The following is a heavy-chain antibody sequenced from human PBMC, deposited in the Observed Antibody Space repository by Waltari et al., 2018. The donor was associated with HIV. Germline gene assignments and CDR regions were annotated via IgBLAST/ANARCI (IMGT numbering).Heavy chain of an antibody. J-gene: IGHJ2*01. V-gene: IGHV4-39*01. CDR1: GGSVSGSSYF. CDR3: ARHALRVGAAYWNFDL. Sequence: QLQLQEPGPGVVKPSETLSLTCTVPGGSVSGSSYFWGWIRQPPGKGLEWVGRIYYTGRAYYNPSLKSRVTISVDTSKNQFSLKVTSVTAADTAVYYCARHALRVGAAYWNFDLWGRGTLVTVSS. D-gene: IGHD1-26*01. CDR2: IYYTGRA.